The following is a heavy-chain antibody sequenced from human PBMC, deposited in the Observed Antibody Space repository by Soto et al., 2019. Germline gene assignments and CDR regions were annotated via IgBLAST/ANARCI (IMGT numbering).Heavy chain of an antibody. CDR1: GFTFSSYA. D-gene: IGHD6-13*01. Sequence: EVQLLEYGGGLVQPGGSLRLSCAASGFTFSSYAMNWVRQAPGKGLEWVSIISGSGDNTYYSDSVKGRFTISRDNSKNTLYLQMNSLRAEDTAVYYCAKDWFSTIAAAGGLDCWGQGILVTVSS. J-gene: IGHJ4*01. CDR3: AKDWFSTIAAAGGLDC. CDR2: ISGSGDNT. V-gene: IGHV3-23*01.